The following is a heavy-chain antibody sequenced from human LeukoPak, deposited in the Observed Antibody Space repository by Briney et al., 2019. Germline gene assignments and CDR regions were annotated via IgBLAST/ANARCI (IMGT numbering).Heavy chain of an antibody. D-gene: IGHD1-26*01. Sequence: SETLSLTCTVSGGSISSYYWSWIRQPPGKGLEWIEYIYYSGSTNYNPSLKSRVTISVDTSKNQFSLKLSSVTAADTAVYYCARVQSGSYFLDAFDIWGQGTMVTVSS. CDR1: GGSISSYY. V-gene: IGHV4-59*01. CDR3: ARVQSGSYFLDAFDI. CDR2: IYYSGST. J-gene: IGHJ3*02.